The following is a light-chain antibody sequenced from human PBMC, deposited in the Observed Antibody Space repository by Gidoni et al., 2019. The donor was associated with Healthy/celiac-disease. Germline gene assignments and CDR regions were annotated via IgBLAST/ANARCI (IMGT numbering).Light chain of an antibody. CDR2: AAS. V-gene: IGKV1-39*01. J-gene: IGKJ1*01. CDR3: QQSSSTPWT. Sequence: DIQITQSPSSLSASVGDRVTITCRASQSISSNLNWYQQKPGKAPKLLIYAASSLQSGVPSRFSGSGSGTDFTLTISSLQPEDFATYYCQQSSSTPWTFGQGTKVEIK. CDR1: QSISSN.